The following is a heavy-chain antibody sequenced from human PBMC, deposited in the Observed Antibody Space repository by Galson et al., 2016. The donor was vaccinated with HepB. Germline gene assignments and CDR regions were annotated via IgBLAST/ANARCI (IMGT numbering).Heavy chain of an antibody. Sequence: LRLSCAASGLTFSTTVFHWVRQAPGEGLEWVAGIAHDGNYQHYADSVRGRFTISRDNSKNTVYLQIDSLTAEDTAIYYCAREGFGSSHCGGFDYWGQGTLVTVSS. CDR3: AREGFGSSHCGGFDY. CDR1: GLTFSTTV. CDR2: IAHDGNYQ. J-gene: IGHJ4*02. V-gene: IGHV3-30-3*01. D-gene: IGHD2-2*01.